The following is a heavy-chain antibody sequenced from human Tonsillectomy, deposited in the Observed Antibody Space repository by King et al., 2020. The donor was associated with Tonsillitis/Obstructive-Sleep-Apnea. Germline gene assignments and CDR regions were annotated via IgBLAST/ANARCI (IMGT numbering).Heavy chain of an antibody. J-gene: IGHJ6*03. D-gene: IGHD2-15*01. CDR3: ATKDCSGGNCYSYYYYMDV. CDR1: GGTFSSYA. V-gene: IGHV1-69*01. CDR2: ISPSFGKA. Sequence: VQLVESGAEVKKPGSSVKVSCKASGGTFSSYAISWVRQAPGQGLEWMGGISPSFGKANYALKFQGRGNSTADEPTRTSYMGLSSLRSEDTAVYFCATKDCSGGNCYSYYYYMDVWGKGTTVTVSS.